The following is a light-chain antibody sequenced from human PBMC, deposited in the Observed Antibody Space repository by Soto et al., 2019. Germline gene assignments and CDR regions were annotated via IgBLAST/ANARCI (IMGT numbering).Light chain of an antibody. CDR3: SSYTSSNTYV. Sequence: QSVLTQPASVSGSPGQSITISCAGTSSDVGGYHYVSWYQQHPGKAPKLMIYDVSSRPSGVSNRFSGSKSGSTASLTISGLQAEDEADYYCSSYTSSNTYVFGTGTKVT. CDR1: SSDVGGYHY. J-gene: IGLJ1*01. V-gene: IGLV2-14*01. CDR2: DVS.